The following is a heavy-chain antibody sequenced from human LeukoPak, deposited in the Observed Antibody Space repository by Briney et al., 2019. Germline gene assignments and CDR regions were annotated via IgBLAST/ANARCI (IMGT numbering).Heavy chain of an antibody. CDR2: IKQDGSEK. D-gene: IGHD3-10*01. V-gene: IGHV3-7*01. Sequence: PGGSLRLSCAASGFTFSSYWMSWVRQAPGKGLEWVANIKQDGSEKYYVDSVKGRFTISRDNAKNSLYLQMNSLRAEDTAVYYCARVRRLLWFGGPRPYFDYWGQRTLVTVSS. CDR1: GFTFSSYW. J-gene: IGHJ4*02. CDR3: ARVRRLLWFGGPRPYFDY.